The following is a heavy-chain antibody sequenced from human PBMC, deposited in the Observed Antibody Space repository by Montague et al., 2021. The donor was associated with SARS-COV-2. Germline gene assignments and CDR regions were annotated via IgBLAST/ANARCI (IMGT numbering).Heavy chain of an antibody. V-gene: IGHV2-70*11. Sequence: PPLVKPTQTLTLTCTFSGFSLSTSGMCVSWIRQPPGKALEWPARIDWDDDKYYSTSLKTRLTISKDTSKNQVVLTMTNMDPVDTATYYCARTHYDILPGYYYDMDVWGQGTTVTVSS. D-gene: IGHD3-9*01. J-gene: IGHJ6*02. CDR2: IDWDDDK. CDR3: ARTHYDILPGYYYDMDV. CDR1: GFSLSTSGMC.